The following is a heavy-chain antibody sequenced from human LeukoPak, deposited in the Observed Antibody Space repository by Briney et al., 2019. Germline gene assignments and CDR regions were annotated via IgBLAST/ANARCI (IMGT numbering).Heavy chain of an antibody. Sequence: GASVKVSCKASGYSFADYYMHWVRQAPGQGLEWMGWIKPNSGGTRSAQKFQGRVTMTRDTSISTAYMELSRLRSDDTAVYYCARVGLYSSSSAYYFDYWGQGTLVTVSS. J-gene: IGHJ4*02. CDR1: GYSFADYY. CDR2: IKPNSGGT. CDR3: ARVGLYSSSSAYYFDY. V-gene: IGHV1-2*02. D-gene: IGHD6-6*01.